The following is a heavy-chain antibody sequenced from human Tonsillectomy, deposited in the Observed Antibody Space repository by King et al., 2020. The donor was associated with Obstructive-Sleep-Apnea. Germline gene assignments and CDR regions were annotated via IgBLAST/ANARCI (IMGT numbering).Heavy chain of an antibody. CDR3: GRDPNGDYVGAFDF. V-gene: IGHV3-23*04. J-gene: IGHJ3*01. CDR2: IFGGGGST. D-gene: IGHD4-17*01. Sequence: EVQLVESGGGLVQPGGSLRLSCAASGFTFGSYAMTWVRQTQGKGLAWVSSIFGGGGSTSYADSVKGRLTISRDNSKNTLYLQMNSLRGEDTAVYYCGRDPNGDYVGAFDFWGQGTTVTVTS. CDR1: GFTFGSYA.